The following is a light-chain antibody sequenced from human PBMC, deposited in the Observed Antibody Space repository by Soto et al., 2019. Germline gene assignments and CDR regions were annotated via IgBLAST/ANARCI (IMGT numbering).Light chain of an antibody. V-gene: IGKV1-39*01. CDR2: AAS. Sequence: DIQMTQSPSSLSASVGDSVTITCRASQNIKTYLNWYQQKPGTAPNLLIYAASSLHSGVPSRFSGSGSGTDFTLTISSLQPEDFATYYCQQSFSSHPWTFGQGTKVEIK. CDR3: QQSFSSHPWT. J-gene: IGKJ1*01. CDR1: QNIKTY.